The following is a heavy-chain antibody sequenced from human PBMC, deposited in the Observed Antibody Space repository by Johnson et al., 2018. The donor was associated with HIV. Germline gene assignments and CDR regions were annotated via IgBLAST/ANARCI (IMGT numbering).Heavy chain of an antibody. Sequence: VQLVESGGGLVQPGGSLRLSCAASGFTFSSHAMHWVRQAPGKGLEYVSGISGNGGSTYYANSVKGRFTISRDNSKNTLYLQMNSLRAEDTAVYYCARGDYYDSSGYPLGAFDIWGQGTMVTVSS. CDR2: ISGNGGST. V-gene: IGHV3-64*01. D-gene: IGHD3-22*01. CDR1: GFTFSSHA. J-gene: IGHJ3*02. CDR3: ARGDYYDSSGYPLGAFDI.